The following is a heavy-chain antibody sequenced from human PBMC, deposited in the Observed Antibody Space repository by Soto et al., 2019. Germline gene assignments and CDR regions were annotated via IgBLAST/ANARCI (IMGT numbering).Heavy chain of an antibody. J-gene: IGHJ6*02. CDR1: GFTFSSYG. V-gene: IGHV3-30*18. CDR2: ISYDGSNK. D-gene: IGHD6-19*01. Sequence: GGSLRLSCAASGFTFSSYGMHWVRQAPGKGLEWVAVISYDGSNKYYADSVKGRFTISRDNSKNTLYLQMNSLRAEDTAVYYCAKDRKYSSGWYPHYYYGMDVWGQGTTVTVSS. CDR3: AKDRKYSSGWYPHYYYGMDV.